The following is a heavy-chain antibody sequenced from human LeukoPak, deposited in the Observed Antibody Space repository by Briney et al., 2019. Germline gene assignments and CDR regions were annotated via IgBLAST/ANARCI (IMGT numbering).Heavy chain of an antibody. Sequence: PSETLSLTCAVYGGSFSGYYWSWIRQPPGKGLEWIGEINHSGSTNYNPSLKSRVTISVDTSKNQFSLKLSSVTAADTAVYYCASDSSGYYETGKIDYWGLGTLVTVSS. V-gene: IGHV4-34*01. J-gene: IGHJ4*02. D-gene: IGHD3-22*01. CDR2: INHSGST. CDR3: ASDSSGYYETGKIDY. CDR1: GGSFSGYY.